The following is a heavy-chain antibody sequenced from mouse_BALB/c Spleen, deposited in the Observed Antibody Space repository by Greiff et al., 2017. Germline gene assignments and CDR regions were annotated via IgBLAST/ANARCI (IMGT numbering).Heavy chain of an antibody. J-gene: IGHJ3*01. V-gene: IGHV1S81*02. Sequence: QVQLQQPGAELVKPGASVKLSCKASGYTFTSYWMHWVKQRPGQGLEWFGEINPSNGRTNYNEKFKSKATLTVDKSSSTAYMQLSSLTSEDSAVYYCARGDYYGSSYGFAYWGQGTLVTVSA. CDR2: INPSNGRT. CDR1: GYTFTSYW. CDR3: ARGDYYGSSYGFAY. D-gene: IGHD1-1*01.